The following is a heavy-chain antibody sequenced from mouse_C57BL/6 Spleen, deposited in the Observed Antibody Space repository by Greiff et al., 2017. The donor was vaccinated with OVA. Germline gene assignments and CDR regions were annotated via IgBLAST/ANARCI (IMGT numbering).Heavy chain of an antibody. CDR2: IDPSDSYT. Sequence: VQLQQPGAELVKPGASVKLSCKASGYTFTSYWMQWVKQRPGQGLEWIGEIDPSDSYTNYNQKFKGKATLTVDTSSSTAYMQLSSLTSEDSAVYYCARSYGYDAYWGQGTTLTVSS. CDR3: ARSYGYDAY. CDR1: GYTFTSYW. V-gene: IGHV1-50*01. J-gene: IGHJ2*01. D-gene: IGHD2-2*01.